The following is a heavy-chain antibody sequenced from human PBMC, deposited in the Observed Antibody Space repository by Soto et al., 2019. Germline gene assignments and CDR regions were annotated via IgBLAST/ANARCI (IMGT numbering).Heavy chain of an antibody. D-gene: IGHD2-15*01. J-gene: IGHJ5*02. CDR1: GGTFSSYA. Sequence: QVQLVQSGAEVKKPGSSVKVSCKASGGTFSSYAISWVRQAPGQGLEWMGGIIPIFGTASYAQKFQGRVTITADESTSTAYMELSSLRSEDTAVYYCARYCSGGSCYHWFDPWGQGTLVTVSS. CDR3: ARYCSGGSCYHWFDP. CDR2: IIPIFGTA. V-gene: IGHV1-69*01.